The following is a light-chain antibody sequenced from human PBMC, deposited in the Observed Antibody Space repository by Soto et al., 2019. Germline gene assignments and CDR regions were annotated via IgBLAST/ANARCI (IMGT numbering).Light chain of an antibody. Sequence: DIQMTQSPSTLSASVGDRVTITCRASQSINSYLAWYQQKPGRAPKLLIYKASSLERGVPSRFSGNGSGTELTRTISCLQPDDFATYYCQQYNTYWTFGHGTKVEIK. CDR3: QQYNTYWT. CDR1: QSINSY. J-gene: IGKJ1*01. V-gene: IGKV1-5*03. CDR2: KAS.